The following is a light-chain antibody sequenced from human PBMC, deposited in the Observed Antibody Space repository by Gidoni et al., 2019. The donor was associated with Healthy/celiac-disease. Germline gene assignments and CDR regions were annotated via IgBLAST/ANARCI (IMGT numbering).Light chain of an antibody. CDR3: AAWDDSLNAWV. J-gene: IGLJ3*02. V-gene: IGLV1-44*01. CDR2: SNN. CDR1: SSNIGSNT. Sequence: QSVLTQPPSASGTPGQRVTISCSGSSSNIGSNTVNWYQQLPGTAPKLLTYSNNQRPPGVPDRFSGSKSGTSASLAISGLQSEDEADYYCAAWDDSLNAWVFGGGTKLTVL.